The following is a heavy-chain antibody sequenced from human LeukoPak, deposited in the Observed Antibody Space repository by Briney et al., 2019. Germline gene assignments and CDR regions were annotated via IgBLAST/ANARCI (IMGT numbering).Heavy chain of an antibody. CDR2: ISSSGNNI. Sequence: GGSLRLSCAASGFTFSTSEMNWVRQAPGKGLEWVSYISSSGNNIYYADSVKGRFTISRDNSKNTLYLEMNSVSAEDTAVYYCAKGRERTTWYYFDHWGQGTLVTVSS. CDR3: AKGRERTTWYYFDH. D-gene: IGHD1-1*01. J-gene: IGHJ4*02. CDR1: GFTFSTSE. V-gene: IGHV3-48*03.